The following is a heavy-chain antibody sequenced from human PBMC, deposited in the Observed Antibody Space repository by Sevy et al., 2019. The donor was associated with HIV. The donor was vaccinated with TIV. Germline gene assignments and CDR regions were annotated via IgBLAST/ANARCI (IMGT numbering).Heavy chain of an antibody. D-gene: IGHD4-17*01. V-gene: IGHV3-21*01. CDR2: ISSSSSYI. CDR1: GFTFSSYS. CDR3: ARDRGHDYGDYDDLSSADY. J-gene: IGHJ4*02. Sequence: GGSLRLSCAASGFTFSSYSMNWVRQAPGKGLEWVSSISSSSSYIYYADSVKGRFTISRDNAKNSLYLQMNSLRAEDTAVYYCARDRGHDYGDYDDLSSADYWGQGTLVTVSS.